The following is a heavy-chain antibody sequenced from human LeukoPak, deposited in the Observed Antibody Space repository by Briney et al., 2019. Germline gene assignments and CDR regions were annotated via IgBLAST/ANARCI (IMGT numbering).Heavy chain of an antibody. J-gene: IGHJ6*02. Sequence: GGSLRLSCAASGFTFSSYWMSWVRQAPGKGLEWVANIKQDGSEKYYVDSVKGRFTISRDNAKNSLYLQMNSLRAEDTAVYYCARETISNSSWSAYYYYGMDVWGQGTTVTVSS. CDR3: ARETISNSSWSAYYYYGMDV. V-gene: IGHV3-7*01. CDR1: GFTFSSYW. CDR2: IKQDGSEK. D-gene: IGHD6-13*01.